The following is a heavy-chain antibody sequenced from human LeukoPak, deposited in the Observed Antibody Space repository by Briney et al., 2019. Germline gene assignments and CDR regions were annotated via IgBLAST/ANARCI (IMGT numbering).Heavy chain of an antibody. CDR2: IKQDGSEK. Sequence: GGSLRLSCAASGFTFSSYWMSWVRQAPGKGLEWVANIKQDGSEKYYVDSVRGRFTISRDNAKNSLYLQMNSLRAEDTAVYYCAANSNYGPLDYWGQGTLVTVSS. CDR3: AANSNYGPLDY. V-gene: IGHV3-7*01. D-gene: IGHD1-7*01. CDR1: GFTFSSYW. J-gene: IGHJ4*02.